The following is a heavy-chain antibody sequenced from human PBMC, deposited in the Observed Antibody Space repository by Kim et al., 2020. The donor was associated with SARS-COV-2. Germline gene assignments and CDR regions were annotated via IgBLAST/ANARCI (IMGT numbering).Heavy chain of an antibody. CDR2: INPNSGGT. D-gene: IGHD6-19*01. CDR1: GYTFTGYY. CDR3: ARDTYSSGWYSPPDY. J-gene: IGHJ4*02. Sequence: ASVKVSCKASGYTFTGYYMHWVRQAPGQGLEWMGWINPNSGGTNYAQKFQGRVTMTRDTSISTAYMELSRLRSDDTAVYYCARDTYSSGWYSPPDYWGQGTRVTVSS. V-gene: IGHV1-2*02.